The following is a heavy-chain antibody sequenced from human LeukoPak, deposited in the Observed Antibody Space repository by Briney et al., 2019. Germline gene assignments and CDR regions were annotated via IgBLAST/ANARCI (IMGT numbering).Heavy chain of an antibody. J-gene: IGHJ6*04. CDR1: GGSVSSGSCY. CDR2: IYTSGST. CDR3: ARLYYYGMDV. Sequence: SETLSLTCTVSGGSVSSGSCYWSWIRQPAGKGLEWIGRIYTSGSTNYNPSLKSRVTISVDTSKNQFSLKLSSVTAADTAVYYCARLYYYGMDVWGKGTTVTVSS. V-gene: IGHV4-61*10.